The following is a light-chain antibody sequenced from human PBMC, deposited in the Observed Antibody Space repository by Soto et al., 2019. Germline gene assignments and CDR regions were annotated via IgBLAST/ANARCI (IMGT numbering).Light chain of an antibody. CDR3: QQYNSYSPIT. Sequence: DIQMTQSPSTLSASVGDRVTITCRASQSISSWLAWYQQKPGKAPNLLIYDASSLESGVPSRFSGSGSGTAVTLTISSRQADDFATYYCQQYNSYSPITFGQGTRLEIK. CDR1: QSISSW. V-gene: IGKV1-5*01. CDR2: DAS. J-gene: IGKJ5*01.